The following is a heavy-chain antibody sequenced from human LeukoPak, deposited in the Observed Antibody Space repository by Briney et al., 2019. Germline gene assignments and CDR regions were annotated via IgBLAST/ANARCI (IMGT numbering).Heavy chain of an antibody. CDR2: IYNSGHT. J-gene: IGHJ1*01. CDR1: GGSISTYY. Sequence: SETLSLTCTVSGGSISTYYWSWIRQPPGKGLEWIGYIYNSGHTNYNPSLKSRVTISEDTSKNQLSLKLSSVTAADTAVYYCARAAVTTSRYFQHWGQGTLVTVSS. CDR3: ARAAVTTSRYFQH. V-gene: IGHV4-59*01. D-gene: IGHD4-17*01.